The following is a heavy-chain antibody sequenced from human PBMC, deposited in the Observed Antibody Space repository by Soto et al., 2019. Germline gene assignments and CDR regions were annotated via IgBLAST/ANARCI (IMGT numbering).Heavy chain of an antibody. D-gene: IGHD5-18*01. V-gene: IGHV4-59*01. CDR2: IYYSGST. CDR3: ARLGTVRELDY. Sequence: PSEALSLTCNVSGGSISSYYWSWIRQPPGKGLEWIGYIYYSGSTNYNPSLKSRVTISVDTSKNQFSLKLSSVTAADTAVYYCARLGTVRELDYWGQGTLVTVSS. CDR1: GGSISSYY. J-gene: IGHJ4*02.